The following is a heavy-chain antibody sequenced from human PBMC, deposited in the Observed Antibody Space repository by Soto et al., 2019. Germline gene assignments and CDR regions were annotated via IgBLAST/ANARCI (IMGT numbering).Heavy chain of an antibody. D-gene: IGHD1-7*01. J-gene: IGHJ4*02. Sequence: QVQLVESGGGVVQPGRSLRLSCAASGFTFSTYGMHWVRQAPGKGLEWVAVISYDGTNKYYADSVKGRFTISRDNSKNTLYLQMISLRTEDTSVYFCAKGAAYRYNWNYRGDFDYWGQGTLVTVSS. CDR1: GFTFSTYG. CDR2: ISYDGTNK. V-gene: IGHV3-30*18. CDR3: AKGAAYRYNWNYRGDFDY.